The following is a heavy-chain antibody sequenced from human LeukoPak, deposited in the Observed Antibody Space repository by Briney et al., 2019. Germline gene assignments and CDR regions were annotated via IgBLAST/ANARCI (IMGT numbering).Heavy chain of an antibody. CDR1: GDSVSSNTVT. V-gene: IGHV6-1*01. J-gene: IGHJ4*02. CDR2: TYFRSKWSN. Sequence: SQTLSLTCAISGDSVSSNTVTWNWIRQSPSRGLEWLGRTYFRSKWSNDYALSMKSRITIKPDPSKNQFSLQLNSVTPEDTAMYYCARVSSGVVVNWGQGTLVTVSS. D-gene: IGHD3-3*01. CDR3: ARVSSGVVVN.